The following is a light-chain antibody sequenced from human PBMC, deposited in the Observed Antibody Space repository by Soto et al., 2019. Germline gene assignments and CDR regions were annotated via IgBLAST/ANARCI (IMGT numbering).Light chain of an antibody. Sequence: EMVMTQSPATLSVSPGERATLSCRASQSVSSNLAWYQQKPGQAPRLLIYGASTRATGIPARFSGSGSGTDFTLTISCLQSEDFATYYCQQYYSFPWTFGQGTKV. V-gene: IGKV3-15*01. CDR2: GAS. CDR3: QQYYSFPWT. CDR1: QSVSSN. J-gene: IGKJ1*01.